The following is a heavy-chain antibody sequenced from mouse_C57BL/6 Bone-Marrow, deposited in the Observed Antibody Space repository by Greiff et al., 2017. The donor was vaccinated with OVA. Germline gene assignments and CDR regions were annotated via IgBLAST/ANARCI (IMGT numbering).Heavy chain of an antibody. CDR1: GFNIKDDY. J-gene: IGHJ3*01. Sequence: EVQLQQSGAELVRPGASVKLSCTASGFNIKDDYMHWVKQRPEQGLEWIGWIDPENGDTEYASKFQGKATITADTSSNTAYLQLSSLTSEDTAVYYCTTSAYYSNSAWFAYWGQGTLVTVSA. D-gene: IGHD2-5*01. V-gene: IGHV14-4*01. CDR3: TTSAYYSNSAWFAY. CDR2: IDPENGDT.